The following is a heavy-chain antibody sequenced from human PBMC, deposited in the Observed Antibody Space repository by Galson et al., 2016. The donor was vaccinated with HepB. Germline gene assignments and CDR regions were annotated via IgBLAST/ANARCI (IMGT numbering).Heavy chain of an antibody. CDR1: GGTFSSYA. Sequence: SVKVSCKASGGTFSSYAISWVRHAPGQGLEWMGGIVPLFGTANYAQKFQDRVAITADESTSTAYMELTSLRSDDTAVYYCARGPNDVLTGYYGGYSDYWGQGTLVIVSS. V-gene: IGHV1-69*13. CDR3: ARGPNDVLTGYYGGYSDY. J-gene: IGHJ4*02. D-gene: IGHD3-9*01. CDR2: IVPLFGTA.